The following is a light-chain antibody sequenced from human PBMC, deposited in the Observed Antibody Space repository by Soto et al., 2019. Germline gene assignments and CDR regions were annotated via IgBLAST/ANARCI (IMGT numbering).Light chain of an antibody. CDR2: EDN. V-gene: IGLV6-57*01. CDR3: QSYDSSNQV. J-gene: IGLJ3*02. CDR1: SGSIASNF. Sequence: NFMLTQPHSVSDSPGKTVTSSCNRSSGSIASNFVQWYQQRAGSSPTTVIYEDNQRPSGVPDRFSGSIDSSSNSASLTISGLKTEDEADYYCQSYDSSNQVFGGGTKLTVL.